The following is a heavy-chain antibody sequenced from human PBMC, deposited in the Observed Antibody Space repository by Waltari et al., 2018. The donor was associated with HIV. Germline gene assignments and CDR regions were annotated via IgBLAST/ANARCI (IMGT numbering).Heavy chain of an antibody. CDR2: INHSGTT. J-gene: IGHJ4*01. D-gene: IGHD3-9*01. CDR3: AYSYLTGSTLHPF. V-gene: IGHV4-34*01. CDR1: GGPLSGYY. Sequence: QEQLQQWGAGLLTPPETLSLTCAVHGGPLSGYYSNWVCQPPGTGLECLEEINHSGTTNYNPSLNSRVTMSVDTSKRQFSLKLNSVTAADTAVYFCAYSYLTGSTLHPFWGQGTLVTVSS.